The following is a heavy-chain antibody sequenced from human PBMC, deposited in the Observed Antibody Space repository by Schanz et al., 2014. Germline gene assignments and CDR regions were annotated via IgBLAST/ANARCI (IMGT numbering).Heavy chain of an antibody. CDR3: ASGEFGRLFPPWFDP. CDR1: GFTFSSFS. Sequence: EVQLLESGGGLVQPGGSLRLSCVASGFTFSSFSMNWVRQTPEKGLEWVSYISTSSTTRYYAASLRGRFTISRDDAKNSVYLQMTSLRDEDTAVYYCASGEFGRLFPPWFDPWGQGTLVTVSS. J-gene: IGHJ5*02. CDR2: ISTSSTTR. V-gene: IGHV3-48*02. D-gene: IGHD3-10*01.